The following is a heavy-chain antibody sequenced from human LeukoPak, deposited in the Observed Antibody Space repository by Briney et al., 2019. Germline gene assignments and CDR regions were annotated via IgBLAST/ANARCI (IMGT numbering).Heavy chain of an antibody. CDR3: ARDLRLTSYSNNALGY. D-gene: IGHD6-13*01. J-gene: IGHJ4*02. V-gene: IGHV1-2*02. CDR2: INPNSGGT. CDR1: GYTFNGYY. Sequence: EASVKVSCKASGYTFNGYYMHWVRQAPGQGLEWMGWINPNSGGTNYAQKFQGRVTMTRDTSISTAYMELRSLRSDDTAVYYCARDLRLTSYSNNALGYWGQGTLVTVSS.